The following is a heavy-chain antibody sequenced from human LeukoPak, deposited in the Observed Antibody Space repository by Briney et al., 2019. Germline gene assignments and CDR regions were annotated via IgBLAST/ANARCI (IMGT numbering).Heavy chain of an antibody. V-gene: IGHV4-39*01. CDR1: GGSISTSAYY. J-gene: IGHJ3*02. D-gene: IGHD2-15*01. Sequence: SETLSLTCIVSGGSISTSAYYWGWIRQPPGEGLQWIGSIYYSGNTYYNSSLKSRVTISVDTSTSQFSLRLSSVTAADTAVYYCARVRIPHNDAFDIWGQGTMVTVSS. CDR2: IYYSGNT. CDR3: ARVRIPHNDAFDI.